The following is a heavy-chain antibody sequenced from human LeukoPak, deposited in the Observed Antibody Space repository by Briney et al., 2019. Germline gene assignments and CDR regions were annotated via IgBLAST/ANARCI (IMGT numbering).Heavy chain of an antibody. V-gene: IGHV4-38-2*02. D-gene: IGHD3-16*01. CDR1: GYSISSDYY. CDR3: ARGYNTWYVFDY. CDR2: FYRSGST. Sequence: SETLSLTCTVSGYSISSDYYWGWIRQPPGKGLEWIGSFYRSGSTYFNPSLKSRVTVSVDTSKNQFSLKLSSVTAADTAVYYCARGYNTWYVFDYWGQGTLVTVSS. J-gene: IGHJ4*02.